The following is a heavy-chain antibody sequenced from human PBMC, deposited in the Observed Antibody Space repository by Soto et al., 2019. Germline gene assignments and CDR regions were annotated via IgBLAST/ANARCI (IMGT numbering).Heavy chain of an antibody. CDR1: GFSFSSYA. CDR3: VKGATYYSDSSDYYADY. V-gene: IGHV3-23*01. Sequence: PVGSLRLSCAASGFSFSSYAMSWVRRAPGKGLEWASTVSGSGGTTYYADSLKGRFTISRDNSKNTLYLQMNSLRAEDTAVYYCVKGATYYSDSSDYYADYWGQGTLVTVSS. J-gene: IGHJ4*02. D-gene: IGHD3-22*01. CDR2: VSGSGGTT.